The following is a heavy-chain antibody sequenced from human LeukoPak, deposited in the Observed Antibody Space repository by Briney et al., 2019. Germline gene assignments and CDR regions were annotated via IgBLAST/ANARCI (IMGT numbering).Heavy chain of an antibody. CDR2: IKQDGSEK. D-gene: IGHD3-22*01. CDR3: ARDSGDETYYYDSSGYSDPSFDY. V-gene: IGHV3-7*01. CDR1: GFTFSSYW. J-gene: IGHJ4*02. Sequence: SGGSLRLSCAASGFTFSSYWMSWVRQAPGKGLEWVANIKQDGSEKYYVDSVKGRFTISRDNAKKSLYLQMISLRAEDTAVYYCARDSGDETYYYDSSGYSDPSFDYWGQRTLVTVSS.